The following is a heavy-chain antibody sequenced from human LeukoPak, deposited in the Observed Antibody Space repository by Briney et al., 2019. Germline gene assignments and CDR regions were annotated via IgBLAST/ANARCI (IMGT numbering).Heavy chain of an antibody. Sequence: ASVKVSCKTSGDSFTNYYIHWVRLAPGQGLEWMGWINCNSGDTLYAQKFQGRVTMTRDTSITTAYLDVSSLRYDDTAVYYCAKGDWFDPWGQGTLVTVSS. CDR1: GDSFTNYY. CDR2: INCNSGDT. J-gene: IGHJ5*02. CDR3: AKGDWFDP. V-gene: IGHV1-2*02.